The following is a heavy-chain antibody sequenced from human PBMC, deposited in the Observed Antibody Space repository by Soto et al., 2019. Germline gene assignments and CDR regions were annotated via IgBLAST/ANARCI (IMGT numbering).Heavy chain of an antibody. V-gene: IGHV1-18*01. D-gene: IGHD2-2*01. J-gene: IGHJ4*02. CDR3: ARGIGYCSSTSCRLYYFDY. Sequence: ASVKVSCKASGYTFTSYGISWARQAPGQGLEWMGWISAYNGNTNYAQKLQGRVTMTTDTSTSTAYMELRSLRSDDTAVYYCARGIGYCSSTSCRLYYFDYWGQGTLVTVSS. CDR1: GYTFTSYG. CDR2: ISAYNGNT.